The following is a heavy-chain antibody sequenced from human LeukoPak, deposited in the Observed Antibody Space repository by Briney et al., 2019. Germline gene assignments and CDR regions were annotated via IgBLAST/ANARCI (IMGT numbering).Heavy chain of an antibody. D-gene: IGHD3-16*02. J-gene: IGHJ4*02. CDR3: AKGCRLRLGELSLWAPFDY. CDR2: ISYDGSNK. Sequence: GGSLRLSCAASGFTFSSYAMHWVRQAPGKGLEWVAVISYDGSNKYYADSVKGRFTISRDNSKNTLYLQMNSLRAEDTAVYYCAKGCRLRLGELSLWAPFDYWGQGTLVTVSS. CDR1: GFTFSSYA. V-gene: IGHV3-30-3*01.